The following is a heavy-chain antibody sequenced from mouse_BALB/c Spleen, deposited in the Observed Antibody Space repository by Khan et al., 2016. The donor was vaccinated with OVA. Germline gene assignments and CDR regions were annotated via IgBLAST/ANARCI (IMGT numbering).Heavy chain of an antibody. CDR2: IWSGGNT. CDR3: ARNAYMYGFTY. J-gene: IGHJ3*01. CDR1: GFSLTTYG. V-gene: IGHV2-2*01. Sequence: QVQLQQSGPGLVQPSQSLSITCTVSGFSLTTYGVHWVRQSPGKGLEWLGLIWSGGNTDYNAAFISRLSITKDNSKSQVFLKMNSLQTDDTAMYYCARNAYMYGFTYWGQGTLVTVSA. D-gene: IGHD2-14*01.